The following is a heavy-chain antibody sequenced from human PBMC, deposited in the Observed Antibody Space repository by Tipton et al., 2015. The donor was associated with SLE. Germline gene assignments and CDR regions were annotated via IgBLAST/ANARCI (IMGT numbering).Heavy chain of an antibody. V-gene: IGHV4-4*07. J-gene: IGHJ1*01. CDR1: GGSISGYY. Sequence: TLSLTCTVSGGSISGYYWSWIRQPAGKGLEWIGRIYSSGSTIYNPSLKSRLTLSLDTSKDQFSLRVRSVTAADTAVYYCARDPAATLFFQHWGQGTQVTVPS. CDR3: ARDPAATLFFQH. D-gene: IGHD6-13*01. CDR2: IYSSGST.